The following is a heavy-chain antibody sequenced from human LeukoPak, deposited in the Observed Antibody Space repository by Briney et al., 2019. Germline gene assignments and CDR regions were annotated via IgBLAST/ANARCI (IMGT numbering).Heavy chain of an antibody. D-gene: IGHD6-19*01. V-gene: IGHV1-8*01. J-gene: IGHJ5*02. CDR1: GYTFTSYD. CDR2: MNPNSGAT. Sequence: ASVKVSCKASGYTFTSYDFNWLRQATGQGPEWMGWMNPNSGATGYAQKFQGRVTMTRDTSTSTVYMELSSLRSEDTAVYYCARAVAVAGTVWFDPWGQGTLVTVSS. CDR3: ARAVAVAGTVWFDP.